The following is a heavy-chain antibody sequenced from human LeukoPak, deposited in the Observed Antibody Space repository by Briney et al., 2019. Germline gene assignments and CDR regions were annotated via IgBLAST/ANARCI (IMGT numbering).Heavy chain of an antibody. Sequence: ASVKVSCKASGYTFTSYGISWVRQAPGQGLEWMGWISAYNGNTKYAQKLQGRVTMTTDTSTSTAYMELRSLRSDDTAVYYCARDGIRYFDWLKDYYYYYMDVWGKGTTVTVSS. CDR3: ARDGIRYFDWLKDYYYYYMDV. V-gene: IGHV1-18*01. CDR2: ISAYNGNT. J-gene: IGHJ6*03. D-gene: IGHD3-9*01. CDR1: GYTFTSYG.